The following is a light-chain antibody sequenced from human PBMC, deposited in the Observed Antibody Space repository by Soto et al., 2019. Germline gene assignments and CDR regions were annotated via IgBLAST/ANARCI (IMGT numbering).Light chain of an antibody. Sequence: DIQMTQSPSSLSASVGDRVTITCQASQDISYYLNWYQQKPGKAPTLLIYDASNLETGVPSRFSGSGSGTHFTLTISSLQPEDVATYYCQHFDNLPRYTFGQGTKLEI. CDR3: QHFDNLPRYT. CDR2: DAS. J-gene: IGKJ2*01. V-gene: IGKV1-33*01. CDR1: QDISYY.